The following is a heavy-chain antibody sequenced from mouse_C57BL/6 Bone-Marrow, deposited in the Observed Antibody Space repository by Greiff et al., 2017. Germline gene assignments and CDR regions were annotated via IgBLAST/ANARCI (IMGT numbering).Heavy chain of an antibody. D-gene: IGHD2-1*01. CDR2: IYPGSGST. CDR3: ARGYYGKLNFDY. J-gene: IGHJ2*01. CDR1: GYTFTSYW. Sequence: VQLQQPGAELVKPGASVKMSCKASGYTFTSYWITWVKQRPGQGLAWIGDIYPGSGSTNYNEKFKSKATLTVDTSSSTAYMQLSSLTSEDSAVYYCARGYYGKLNFDYWGQGTTLTVSS. V-gene: IGHV1-55*01.